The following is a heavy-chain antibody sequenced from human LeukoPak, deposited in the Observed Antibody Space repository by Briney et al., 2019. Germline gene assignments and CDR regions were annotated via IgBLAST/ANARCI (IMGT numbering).Heavy chain of an antibody. CDR2: IYYSGST. CDR1: GGSISSSSYY. CDR3: ARDIVVVPAAKLRNAFDI. J-gene: IGHJ3*02. V-gene: IGHV4-39*02. D-gene: IGHD2-2*01. Sequence: SETLSLTCTVSGGSISSSSYYWGWIRQAPGKGLEWIGSIYYSGSTYYNPSLKSRVTISVDTSKNQFSLKLSSVTAADTAVYYCARDIVVVPAAKLRNAFDIWGQGTMVTVSS.